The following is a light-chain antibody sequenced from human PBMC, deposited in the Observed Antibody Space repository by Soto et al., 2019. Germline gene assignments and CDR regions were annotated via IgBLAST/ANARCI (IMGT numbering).Light chain of an antibody. CDR1: SSNIGAGYD. CDR2: ANG. CDR3: QSYDSSLSGSYVV. J-gene: IGLJ2*01. V-gene: IGLV1-40*01. Sequence: QSVLTQPPAVSGAPGQRVTISCTGSSSNIGAGYDVHWYQQLPGTAPKLLIYANGNRPSGVPDRFSGSKSGTSASLAITGLQAEDEADYYCQSYDSSLSGSYVVFGGWTKVTVL.